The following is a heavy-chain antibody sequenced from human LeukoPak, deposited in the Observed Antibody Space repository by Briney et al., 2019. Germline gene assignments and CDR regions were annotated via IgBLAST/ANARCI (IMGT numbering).Heavy chain of an antibody. J-gene: IGHJ4*02. CDR1: GFTFSSYT. D-gene: IGHD4-11*01. CDR2: ISSSSSTI. CDR3: ARDGDGAVTTDGGDY. Sequence: GGSLRLSCAASGFTFSSYTMNWVRQAPGKGLEWPSYISSSSSTIYYADSVKGRFTISRDNAKNSLYLQMNSLRAEDTAVYYCARDGDGAVTTDGGDYWGQGTLVTVSS. V-gene: IGHV3-48*01.